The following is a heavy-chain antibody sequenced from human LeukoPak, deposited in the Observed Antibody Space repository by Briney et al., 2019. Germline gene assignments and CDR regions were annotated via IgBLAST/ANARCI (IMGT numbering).Heavy chain of an antibody. J-gene: IGHJ6*03. D-gene: IGHD3-3*01. CDR2: IIPIFGTA. V-gene: IGHV1-69*05. CDR3: ASGSSFLEYNYYYYYMDV. CDR1: GGTFSSYA. Sequence: ASVKVSCKASGGTFSSYAISWVRQAPGQGLEWMGGIIPIFGTANHAQKFQGRVTITTDESTSTAYMELSSLRSEDTAVYYCASGSSFLEYNYYYYYMDVWGKGTTVTVSS.